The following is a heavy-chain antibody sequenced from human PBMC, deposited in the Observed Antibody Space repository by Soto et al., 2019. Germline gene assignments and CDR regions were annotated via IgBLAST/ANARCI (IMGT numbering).Heavy chain of an antibody. CDR1: GFTVSTNY. CDR3: AREAYGDFLFDY. D-gene: IGHD4-17*01. Sequence: VQLVESGGGLVQPGGSLKISCAASGFTVSTNYMSWVRQAPGKGLEWVSTIKSDGSTYYADSEKDRFTISRDNSKNTVSLQMNSLRVEDTAIYFCAREAYGDFLFDYWGQGTLVTVSS. J-gene: IGHJ4*02. CDR2: IKSDGST. V-gene: IGHV3-66*01.